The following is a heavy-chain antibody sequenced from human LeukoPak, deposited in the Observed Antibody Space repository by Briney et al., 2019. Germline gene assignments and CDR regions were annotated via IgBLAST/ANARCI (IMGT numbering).Heavy chain of an antibody. J-gene: IGHJ4*02. CDR2: ISAYNGNT. V-gene: IGHV1-18*01. D-gene: IGHD3-9*01. CDR1: GHTFTSYG. Sequence: ASAKVSCKASGHTFTSYGISWVRQAPGQGLEWMGWISAYNGNTNYAQKLQGRVTMTTDTSTSTAYMELRSLRSDDTAVYYCARQGVDYDILTGYYNQLDYWGQGTLVTVSS. CDR3: ARQGVDYDILTGYYNQLDY.